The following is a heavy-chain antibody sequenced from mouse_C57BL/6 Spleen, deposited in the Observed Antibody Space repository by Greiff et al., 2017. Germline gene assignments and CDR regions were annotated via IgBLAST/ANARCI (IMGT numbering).Heavy chain of an antibody. CDR3: AAVRYYYAMDY. Sequence: EVHLVESGGGLVKPGGSLKLSCAASGFTFSDYGMHWVRQAPEKGLEWVAYISSGSSTIYYADTVKGRFTISRDNAKNTLFLQMTSLRSEDTAMYYCAAVRYYYAMDYWGQGTSVTVSS. CDR1: GFTFSDYG. CDR2: ISSGSSTI. J-gene: IGHJ4*01. V-gene: IGHV5-17*01.